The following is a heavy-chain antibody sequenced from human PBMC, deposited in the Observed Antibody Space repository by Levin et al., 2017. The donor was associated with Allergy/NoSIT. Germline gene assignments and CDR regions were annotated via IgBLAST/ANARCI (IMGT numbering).Heavy chain of an antibody. J-gene: IGHJ3*02. V-gene: IGHV4-39*01. CDR1: GGSISSSSYY. CDR2: IYYSGST. Sequence: SETLSLTCTVSGGSISSSSYYWGWIRQPPGKGLEWIGSIYYSGSTYYNPSLKSRVTISVDTSKNQFSLKLSSVTAADTAVYYCARPGYSGYDYVFDIWGQGTMVTVSS. CDR3: ARPGYSGYDYVFDI. D-gene: IGHD5-12*01.